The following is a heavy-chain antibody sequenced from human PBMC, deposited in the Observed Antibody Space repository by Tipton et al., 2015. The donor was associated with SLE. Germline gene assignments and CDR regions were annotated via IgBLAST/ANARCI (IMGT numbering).Heavy chain of an antibody. V-gene: IGHV4-39*01. J-gene: IGHJ6*03. CDR3: ARHVDPPCYYYYYMDV. Sequence: TLSLTCTVSGGSISSSSYYWGWIRQPPGKGLEWIGSIYYSGSTYYNPSLKSRVTISVDTSQNQFSLKLSSVTASDTAVYYCARHVDPPCYYYYYMDVWGKGTTVTVSS. CDR1: GGSISSSSYY. CDR2: IYYSGST.